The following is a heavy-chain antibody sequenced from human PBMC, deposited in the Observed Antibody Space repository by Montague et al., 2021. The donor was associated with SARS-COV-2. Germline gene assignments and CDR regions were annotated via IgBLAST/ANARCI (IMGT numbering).Heavy chain of an antibody. Sequence: PALVTPTQTLTLTCTFSGFSLTTDGMCVSWVRQPPVKALEWLARIDWDDDKYYSTSLKTRLTISKYTSINQVVLRMTNMDPADTATYYCARNGVEPRGSGRYYSGNWLDPWGQGTLVTVSS. J-gene: IGHJ5*02. CDR3: ARNGVEPRGSGRYYSGNWLDP. CDR1: GFSLTTDGMC. CDR2: IDWDDDK. V-gene: IGHV2-70*11. D-gene: IGHD3-10*01.